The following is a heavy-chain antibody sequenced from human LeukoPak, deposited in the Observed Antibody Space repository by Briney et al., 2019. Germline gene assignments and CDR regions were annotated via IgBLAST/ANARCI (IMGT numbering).Heavy chain of an antibody. V-gene: IGHV4-38-2*01. CDR2: IYHSGST. Sequence: PSETLSLTCAVSGYSISSGYYWGWIRQPPGKGLEWIGSIYHSGSTYYNPSLKSRVTISVDTSKNQFSLKLSSVTAPDTAVYYCARLCCGPLGYWGQGTLATVSS. D-gene: IGHD2-21*01. CDR1: GYSISSGYY. J-gene: IGHJ4*02. CDR3: ARLCCGPLGY.